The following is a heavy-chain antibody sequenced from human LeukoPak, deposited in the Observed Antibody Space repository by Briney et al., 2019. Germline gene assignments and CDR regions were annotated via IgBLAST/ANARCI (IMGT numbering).Heavy chain of an antibody. Sequence: GGSLRLSCAASGFTFNNYWMSWVRQVPGKGLEWVANMKQDGSEKYYVDSVKGRFTISRDNSKNTLYLQMNSLRAEDTAVYYCAAAGQSGLYYFDYWGQGTLVTVSS. V-gene: IGHV3-7*03. CDR3: AAAGQSGLYYFDY. J-gene: IGHJ4*02. CDR1: GFTFNNYW. D-gene: IGHD6-13*01. CDR2: MKQDGSEK.